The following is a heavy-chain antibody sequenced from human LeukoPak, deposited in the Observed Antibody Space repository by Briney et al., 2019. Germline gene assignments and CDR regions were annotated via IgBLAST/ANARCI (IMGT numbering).Heavy chain of an antibody. J-gene: IGHJ6*03. Sequence: SETLSLTCTVSGGSVSDYYWSWIRQPPGKGLEWIGYIYYSGSTNYNPSLKSRVTISVDTSKNQFSLKLSSVTAADTAVYYCARVGATHYYYYYMDVWGKGTTVTVSS. CDR3: ARVGATHYYYYYMDV. CDR2: IYYSGST. D-gene: IGHD1-26*01. CDR1: GGSVSDYY. V-gene: IGHV4-59*02.